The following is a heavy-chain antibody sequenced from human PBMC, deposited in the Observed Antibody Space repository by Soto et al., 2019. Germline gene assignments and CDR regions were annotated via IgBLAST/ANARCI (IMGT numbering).Heavy chain of an antibody. CDR1: GLTFSSYS. CDR3: ASGSFFP. V-gene: IGHV3-21*01. CDR2: ISSSSSYL. J-gene: IGHJ5*02. D-gene: IGHD1-26*01. Sequence: EVQLVESGGGLVKPGGSLRLSCAASGLTFSSYSMNWVRQAPGEGLEWVSSISSSSSYLYYADSVKGRFTISRDNAKNSLYLQINSLRAEDTAVYYCASGSFFPWGQGTLVTVSS.